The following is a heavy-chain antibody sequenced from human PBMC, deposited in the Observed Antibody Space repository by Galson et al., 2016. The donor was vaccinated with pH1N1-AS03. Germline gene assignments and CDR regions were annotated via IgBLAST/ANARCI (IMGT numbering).Heavy chain of an antibody. J-gene: IGHJ6*02. CDR2: MNPNSGNT. V-gene: IGHV1-8*01. CDR3: ASRCSSTSCLYYYYGMDV. D-gene: IGHD2-2*01. Sequence: SVKVSCKASGYTFTSYDINWVRQATGQGLEWMGWMNPNSGNTGCAQKFQARVTMTRNTAISTAKMELSSLRSEDTAVYYCASRCSSTSCLYYYYGMDVWGQGTTVTVSS. CDR1: GYTFTSYD.